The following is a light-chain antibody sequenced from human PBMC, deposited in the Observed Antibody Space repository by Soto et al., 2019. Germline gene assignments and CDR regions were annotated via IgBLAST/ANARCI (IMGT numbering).Light chain of an antibody. J-gene: IGKJ2*01. Sequence: EIVWTQSPATLSLSPGERATLSCTASQRVNSYLAWYQHRPGQAPRLLIYDTFNRATGVPARFSGSGSGTDFTLTISCLEPEDLAVYNYQPRARRYTFGQGTKVET. CDR2: DTF. V-gene: IGKV3-11*01. CDR1: QRVNSY. CDR3: QPRARRYT.